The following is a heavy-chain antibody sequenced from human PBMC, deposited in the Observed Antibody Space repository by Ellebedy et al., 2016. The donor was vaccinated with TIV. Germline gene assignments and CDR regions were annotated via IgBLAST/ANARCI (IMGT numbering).Heavy chain of an antibody. CDR1: GFTVNSNY. CDR2: IYIGGTT. D-gene: IGHD2/OR15-2a*01. Sequence: GGSLRLSCTASGFTVNSNYMSWVRKAPGKGLEWVSVIYIGGTTYYADSVKGRFTISRDDSKNTLCLQMNSLRAEDTAVYYCARETFNDVDLIVWGVFDIWGQGTMVTGSS. CDR3: ARETFNDVDLIVWGVFDI. J-gene: IGHJ3*02. V-gene: IGHV3-66*01.